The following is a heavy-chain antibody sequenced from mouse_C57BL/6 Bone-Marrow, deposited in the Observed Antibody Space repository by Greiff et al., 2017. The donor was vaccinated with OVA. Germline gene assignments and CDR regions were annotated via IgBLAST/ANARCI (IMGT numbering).Heavy chain of an antibody. Sequence: EVQGVESGGDLVKPGGSLKLSCAASGFTFSSYGMSWVRQTPDKRLEWVATISSGGSYTYYPDSVKGRFTISRDNAKNTLYLQMRSLKSEDTAMYYCARRGGSSSFDGWGKGTTLTVSS. V-gene: IGHV5-6*01. D-gene: IGHD1-1*01. CDR2: ISSGGSYT. CDR3: ARRGGSSSFDG. CDR1: GFTFSSYG. J-gene: IGHJ2*01.